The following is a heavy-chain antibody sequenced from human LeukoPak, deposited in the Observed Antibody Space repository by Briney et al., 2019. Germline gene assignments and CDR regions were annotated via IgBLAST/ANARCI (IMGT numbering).Heavy chain of an antibody. J-gene: IGHJ4*02. CDR1: GFTLSLAW. D-gene: IGHD4-23*01. V-gene: IGHV3-74*01. CDR3: ARGRPHGNDY. CDR2: IKYDGSYT. Sequence: GGSLRLSCATSGFTLSLAWMHWVRQAPGKGLEWVSRIKYDGSYTNYADSVKGRFSISRDNAKNTLYLQMNSLRVEDTAVYYCARGRPHGNDYWGQGTLVTVSS.